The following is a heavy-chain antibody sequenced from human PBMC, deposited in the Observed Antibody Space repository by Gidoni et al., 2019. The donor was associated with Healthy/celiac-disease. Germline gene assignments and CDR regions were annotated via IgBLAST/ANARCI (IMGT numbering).Heavy chain of an antibody. V-gene: IGHV4-59*01. Sequence: QVQLQESGPGLVKPSETLSLTCTVSGGSISSYYWSWIRQPPGKGLEWIGYIYYSGSTNYNPSLKSRVTISVDTSKNQFSLKLSSVTAADTAVYYCARMVRGVINAFDIWGQGTMVTVSS. CDR2: IYYSGST. D-gene: IGHD3-10*01. CDR3: ARMVRGVINAFDI. J-gene: IGHJ3*02. CDR1: GGSISSYY.